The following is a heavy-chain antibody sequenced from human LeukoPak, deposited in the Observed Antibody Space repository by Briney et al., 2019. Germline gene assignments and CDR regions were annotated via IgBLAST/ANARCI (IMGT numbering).Heavy chain of an antibody. J-gene: IGHJ3*02. V-gene: IGHV4-59*01. Sequence: SETLSLTCTVSGGTISRYYWSWIRQPPGKGLEWIAYIDYSGSTNYNPSLKSRLTISLDASKNQFSLKLSSVAAADTAVYYCARDRRRDLLHAFDIWGQGTMVTVSS. CDR3: ARDRRRDLLHAFDI. D-gene: IGHD1-26*01. CDR2: IDYSGST. CDR1: GGTISRYY.